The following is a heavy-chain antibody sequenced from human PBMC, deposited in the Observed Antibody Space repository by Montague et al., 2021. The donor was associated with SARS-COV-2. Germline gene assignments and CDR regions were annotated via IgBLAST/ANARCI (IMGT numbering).Heavy chain of an antibody. V-gene: IGHV4-4*07. CDR2: IYSSGST. D-gene: IGHD3-10*01. J-gene: IGHJ4*02. CDR3: ARDRFDFGAGRQGTIDF. Sequence: SETLSLTCTVSDGSISSYYWSWIRQPAGKGLEWIGRIYSSGSTNYNPSLKSRVTMSVDTSKNQFSLKLSSVTAADTALYYCARDRFDFGAGRQGTIDFWGQGTLVTVSS. CDR1: DGSISSYY.